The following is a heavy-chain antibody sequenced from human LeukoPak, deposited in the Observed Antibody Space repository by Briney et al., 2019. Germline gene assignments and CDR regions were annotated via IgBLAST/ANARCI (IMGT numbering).Heavy chain of an antibody. V-gene: IGHV4-34*01. CDR3: ARGPRAAAGTVYFDL. Sequence: SETLSLTCAVYGGSFSGYYWSWIRQPPGKGLEWIGEINHSGSTNYNPSLKSRVTISVDTSKNQFSLKLSSVTAADTAVYYCARGPRAAAGTVYFDLCGRGTLVTVSS. CDR1: GGSFSGYY. CDR2: INHSGST. D-gene: IGHD6-13*01. J-gene: IGHJ2*01.